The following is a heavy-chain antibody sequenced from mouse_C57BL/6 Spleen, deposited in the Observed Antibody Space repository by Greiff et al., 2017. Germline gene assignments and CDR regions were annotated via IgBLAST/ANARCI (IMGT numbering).Heavy chain of an antibody. CDR1: GFTFSSYA. Sequence: EVKLMESGGGLVKPGGSLKLSCAASGFTFSSYAMSWVRQTPEKRLEWVATISDGGSYTYYPDNVKGRFTITRDNAKNNLYLQMSHLKSEDTAMSYCARDRGTTVVATDYYAMDYWGQGSSVTV. J-gene: IGHJ4*01. D-gene: IGHD1-1*01. V-gene: IGHV5-4*03. CDR3: ARDRGTTVVATDYYAMDY. CDR2: ISDGGSYT.